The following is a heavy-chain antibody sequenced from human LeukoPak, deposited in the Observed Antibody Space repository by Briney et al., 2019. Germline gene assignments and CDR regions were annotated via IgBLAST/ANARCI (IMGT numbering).Heavy chain of an antibody. J-gene: IGHJ4*02. CDR3: ARAQMGAPTDY. CDR1: GFTFSSYW. V-gene: IGHV3-7*01. CDR2: INRDGSVK. D-gene: IGHD1-26*01. Sequence: GGSLRLSCAASGFTFSSYWIDWVRQAPGKGLEWVANINRDGSVKNFVDSVKGRFTISRDNTKNSLYLEINSLRAEDTAVYYCARAQMGAPTDYWGQGTLVTVSS.